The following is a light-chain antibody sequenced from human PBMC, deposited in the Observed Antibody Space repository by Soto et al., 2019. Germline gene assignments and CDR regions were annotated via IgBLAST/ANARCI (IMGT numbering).Light chain of an antibody. CDR2: DVS. V-gene: IGKV3-15*01. J-gene: IGKJ1*01. CDR1: ETDSTN. Sequence: ETVLTQSPATLSVSPGERVTLSCRASETDSTNLAWYQQRPGQAPRLLIYDVSTGATGIPARFSGRRSGTEFTLTISSLQSEDFGVYYCQQYNSWPQTFGQGTKVDIK. CDR3: QQYNSWPQT.